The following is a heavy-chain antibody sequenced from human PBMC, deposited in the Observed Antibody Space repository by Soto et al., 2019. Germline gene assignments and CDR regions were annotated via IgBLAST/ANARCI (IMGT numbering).Heavy chain of an antibody. CDR2: IKQDGSEK. V-gene: IGHV3-7*03. J-gene: IGHJ4*02. CDR1: GFSFSGYW. Sequence: EVQLVESGGGLVQPGGSLRLSCAASGFSFSGYWMNWVRQAPGKGLEWVANIKQDGSEKYYVDSLKGRFTISRDNAKNSLYLQMNRLRADDTAIYYCAKSSSQCSSTSCYTGDHWGQGILVTVSS. CDR3: AKSSSQCSSTSCYTGDH. D-gene: IGHD2-2*02.